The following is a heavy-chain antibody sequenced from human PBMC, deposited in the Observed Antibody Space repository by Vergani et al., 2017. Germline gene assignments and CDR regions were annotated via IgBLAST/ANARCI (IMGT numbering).Heavy chain of an antibody. CDR2: IHPADSDT. V-gene: IGHV5-51*01. CDR1: GYSFTKYW. D-gene: IGHD3-22*01. Sequence: EVQLVQSGAEVKKPGESLKISCQISGYSFTKYWIGWVRQMPGKGLEWMGIIHPADSDTRYSPSFQGQVPISVDKSISTAYLQRSSLRPSDSAMYYCARLYGRDSSGSKYFDYWGQGTLVTVSS. J-gene: IGHJ4*02. CDR3: ARLYGRDSSGSKYFDY.